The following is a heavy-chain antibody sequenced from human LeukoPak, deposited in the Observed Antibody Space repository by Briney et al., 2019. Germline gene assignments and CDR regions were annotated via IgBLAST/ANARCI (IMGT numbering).Heavy chain of an antibody. J-gene: IGHJ3*02. V-gene: IGHV3-13*01. CDR1: GFTFSSYD. Sequence: GGSLRLSCAASGFTFSSYDMHWVRRGTGKGLEWVSAIGTAGDTYYPGSVKGRFTISRENAKNSLYLQMSSLRAGDTAVYYCARGDYYYYDSSGYYYDTETDAFDIWGQGTMVTVSS. D-gene: IGHD3-22*01. CDR2: IGTAGDT. CDR3: ARGDYYYYDSSGYYYDTETDAFDI.